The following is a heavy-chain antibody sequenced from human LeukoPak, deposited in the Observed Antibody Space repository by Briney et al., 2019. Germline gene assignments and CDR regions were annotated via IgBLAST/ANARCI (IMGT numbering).Heavy chain of an antibody. Sequence: GGSLRLSCSASGFTFSTFPMHWVRQAPGKGLEYFSAISRNGDTTYYADSVKGRFTISRDNSKNTLYLQMSSLRPEDTAVYYCARGVSGGYYYEFDDWGQGTLVTVSS. D-gene: IGHD3-22*01. V-gene: IGHV3-64D*06. CDR3: ARGVSGGYYYEFDD. CDR2: ISRNGDTT. J-gene: IGHJ4*02. CDR1: GFTFSTFP.